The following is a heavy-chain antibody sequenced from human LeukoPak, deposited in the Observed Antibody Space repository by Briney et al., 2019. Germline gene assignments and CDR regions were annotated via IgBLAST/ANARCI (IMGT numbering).Heavy chain of an antibody. D-gene: IGHD2-15*01. CDR1: GFTVSSNY. V-gene: IGHV3-53*01. CDR2: IYSGGST. Sequence: GGSLRLSCAASGFTVSSNYMSWVRQAPGKGLEWVSVIYSGGSTYHADSVKGRSIISRDNSKNTLYLQMNGLRAEDTAVYYCARSDSYCSGGSCPPNTFDAFDIWGQGTMVTVSS. CDR3: ARSDSYCSGGSCPPNTFDAFDI. J-gene: IGHJ3*02.